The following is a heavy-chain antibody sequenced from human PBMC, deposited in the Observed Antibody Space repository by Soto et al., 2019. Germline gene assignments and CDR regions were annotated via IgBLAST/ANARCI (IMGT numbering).Heavy chain of an antibody. Sequence: SETLSLTCTVSGGSISSYYWSWIRQPPGKGLEWIGYIYYSGSTNYNPSLKSRVTISVDTSKNQFSLKLSSVTAADTAVYYCARLDGDYSTYYFDYWGQGTLVTVSS. CDR2: IYYSGST. J-gene: IGHJ4*02. CDR3: ARLDGDYSTYYFDY. CDR1: GGSISSYY. V-gene: IGHV4-59*01. D-gene: IGHD4-17*01.